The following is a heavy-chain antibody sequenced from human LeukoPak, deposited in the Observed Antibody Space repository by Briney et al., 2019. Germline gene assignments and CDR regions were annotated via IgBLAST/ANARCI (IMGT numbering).Heavy chain of an antibody. J-gene: IGHJ4*02. CDR1: GYTFTGYY. Sequence: GASVKVSCKASGYTFTGYYVHWVRQAPGQGLEWMGWINPNSGGTNYAQKFQGRVTMTRDTSISTAYMELSRLRSDDTAVYYCARWVIAVAGTQRSYYFDYWGQGTLVTVSS. V-gene: IGHV1-2*02. D-gene: IGHD6-19*01. CDR3: ARWVIAVAGTQRSYYFDY. CDR2: INPNSGGT.